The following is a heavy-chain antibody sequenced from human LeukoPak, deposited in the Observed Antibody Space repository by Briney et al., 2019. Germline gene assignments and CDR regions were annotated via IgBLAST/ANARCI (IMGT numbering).Heavy chain of an antibody. CDR3: AXAXXXXXCDY. CDR1: GYTFTDYY. CDR2: INPSGGNT. J-gene: IGHJ4*02. Sequence: ASVKVSCKASGYTFTDYYIHWVRPAPGQGLEWMGIINPSGGNTKYAEKFQARVTMNRHTSPSTVYMALSNLRSEATPVYSCAXAXXXXXCDYWXXGXLVTVSS. D-gene: IGHD2-21*02. V-gene: IGHV1-46*01.